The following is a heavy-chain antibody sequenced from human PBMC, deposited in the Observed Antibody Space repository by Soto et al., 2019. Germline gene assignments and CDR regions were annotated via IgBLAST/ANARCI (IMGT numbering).Heavy chain of an antibody. CDR2: ISGSGGST. D-gene: IGHD1-26*01. CDR3: AKVGYSGSSPPFDY. CDR1: GFTFSSYA. Sequence: PGGSLRLSCAASGFTFSSYAMSWVRQAPGKGLEWVSAISGSGGSTYYADSVKGRFTISRDNSKNTLYLQMSSLRAEDTAVYYCAKVGYSGSSPPFDYWGQGTLVTVSS. V-gene: IGHV3-23*01. J-gene: IGHJ4*02.